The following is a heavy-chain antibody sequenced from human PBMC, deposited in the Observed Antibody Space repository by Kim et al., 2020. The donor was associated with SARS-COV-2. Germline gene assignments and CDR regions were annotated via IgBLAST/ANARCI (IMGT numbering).Heavy chain of an antibody. CDR3: ARALYCSSLSCYSQFDY. D-gene: IGHD2-2*01. CDR1: GGSITSNY. J-gene: IGHJ4*02. CDR2: ISYSGST. Sequence: SETLSITCTVSGGSITSNYWSWIRQSPGKGLEWIGYISYSGSTNYSPSLNSRVTISLDASKNQFSLKLSSVTAADTAVYYCARALYCSSLSCYSQFDYWGQGTLVTVSS. V-gene: IGHV4-59*01.